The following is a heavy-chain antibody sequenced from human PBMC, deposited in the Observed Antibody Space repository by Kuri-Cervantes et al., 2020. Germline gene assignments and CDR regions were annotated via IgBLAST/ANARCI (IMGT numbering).Heavy chain of an antibody. D-gene: IGHD4-23*01. CDR2: INHSRST. V-gene: IGHV4-34*01. CDR1: GGSISSYY. CDR3: ARGVGKRKLKEYYFDY. Sequence: SETLSLTCTVSGGSISSYYWSWIRQPPGKGLEWIGEINHSRSTNYNSSLKSRVTISVDTSKNQFSLKLSSVTAADTAVYYCARGVGKRKLKEYYFDYWGQGTLVTVSS. J-gene: IGHJ4*02.